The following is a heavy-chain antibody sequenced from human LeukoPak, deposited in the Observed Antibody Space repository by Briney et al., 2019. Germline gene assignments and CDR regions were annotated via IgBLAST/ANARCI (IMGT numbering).Heavy chain of an antibody. Sequence: PGGSLRLSCASSGFTFSSYWMHWVRQAPGKGLVWVSRINSDGSSTSYADSVKGRFTISRDNSQNTLYLQMNSLRAEDTAVYYCAKQRSEVVVAATNYWGQGTLVTVSS. CDR3: AKQRSEVVVAATNY. CDR2: INSDGSST. V-gene: IGHV3-74*01. D-gene: IGHD2-15*01. J-gene: IGHJ4*02. CDR1: GFTFSSYW.